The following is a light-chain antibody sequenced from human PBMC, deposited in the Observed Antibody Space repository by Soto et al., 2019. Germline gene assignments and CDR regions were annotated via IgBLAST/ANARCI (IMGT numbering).Light chain of an antibody. J-gene: IGLJ1*01. CDR3: ASFTTSSTRV. V-gene: IGLV2-14*01. CDR2: EVH. CDR1: SSDIGTYSY. Sequence: QSALTQPASVSGSPGQSITVSCTGTSSDIGTYSYVSWYQQHPGKAPKVIIYEVHNQPSGVSNRFSGSKSGNTASLTISGLQAEHEADYYCASFTTSSTRVFXPGTKVPVL.